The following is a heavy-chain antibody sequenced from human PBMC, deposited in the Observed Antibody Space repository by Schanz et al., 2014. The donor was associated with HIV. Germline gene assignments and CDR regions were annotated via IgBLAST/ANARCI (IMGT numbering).Heavy chain of an antibody. CDR2: ISGSSIT. Sequence: EVQLVESGGGLVQPGGSLRLSCAASGFTFSSYAMSWVRQAPGKGLEWVSAISGSSITYSADSVKGRFTISRDNSKXTLYLQMNSLRAEDTAVXYCALSRPSGYGGSWYFXLWGRGTLVAVSS. CDR3: ALSRPSGYGGSWYFXL. J-gene: IGHJ2*01. CDR1: GFTFSSYA. D-gene: IGHD2-15*01. V-gene: IGHV3-23*04.